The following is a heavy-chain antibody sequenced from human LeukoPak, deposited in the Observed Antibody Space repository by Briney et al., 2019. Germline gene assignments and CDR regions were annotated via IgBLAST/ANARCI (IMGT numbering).Heavy chain of an antibody. CDR1: GFTFSNAW. CDR3: STDPASSLWV. D-gene: IGHD3-10*01. V-gene: IGHV3-15*01. CDR2: IKSKTDGGTP. J-gene: IGHJ4*02. Sequence: GGSLRLSCAASGFTFSNAWMTWVRQAPGKGLEWVGRIKSKTDGGTPDYAAPVKGRFTISRDDSKNTLYLQVNSLKTEDTAVYYCSTDPASSLWVWGQGTLVTVSS.